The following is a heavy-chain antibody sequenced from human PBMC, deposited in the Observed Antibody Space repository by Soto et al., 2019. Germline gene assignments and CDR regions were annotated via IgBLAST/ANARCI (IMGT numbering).Heavy chain of an antibody. CDR2: IKQDGSEK. V-gene: IGHV3-7*05. D-gene: IGHD3-10*01. CDR3: ARGRAAYPGED. Sequence: EVQLVESGGALVQPGGSLRLSCAASGFIFSNYWMTWVRQAPGKGPEWVANIKQDGSEKYYVDSVKGRFTISRDNAKESLYLQMNSLRAEDTAVYYCARGRAAYPGEDWGQGTLVIVSS. J-gene: IGHJ4*02. CDR1: GFIFSNYW.